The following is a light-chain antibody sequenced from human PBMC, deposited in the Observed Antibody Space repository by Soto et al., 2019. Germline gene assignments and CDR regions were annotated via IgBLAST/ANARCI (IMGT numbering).Light chain of an antibody. Sequence: EIVMTQSPATLSVSPGERATLSCRASESVSSKLVWYQKKPGQAPRLLIHDASTRATGIPARFSGSGSGTDFTLTISGLEPEDFAVYFCQQFGSSPPTFGQGTRLEIK. V-gene: IGKV3-15*01. J-gene: IGKJ5*01. CDR2: DAS. CDR1: ESVSSK. CDR3: QQFGSSPPT.